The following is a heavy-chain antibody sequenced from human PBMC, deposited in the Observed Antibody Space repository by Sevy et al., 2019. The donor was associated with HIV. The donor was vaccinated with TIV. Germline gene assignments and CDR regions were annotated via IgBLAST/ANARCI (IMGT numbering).Heavy chain of an antibody. J-gene: IGHJ5*02. Sequence: SETLSLTCTVSGGSISSSSYYWGWIRQPLGKGLEWIGSIYYSGSTYYNPSLKSRVTISVDTSKNQFSLKLSSVTAADTAVYYCARRRVEYYDRKGGWFDPWGQRTLVTVSS. CDR1: GGSISSSSYY. CDR2: IYYSGST. V-gene: IGHV4-39*01. CDR3: ARRRVEYYDRKGGWFDP. D-gene: IGHD3-22*01.